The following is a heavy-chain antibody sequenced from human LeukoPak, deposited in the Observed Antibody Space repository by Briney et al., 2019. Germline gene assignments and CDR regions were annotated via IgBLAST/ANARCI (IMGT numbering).Heavy chain of an antibody. CDR3: ARDLSGVTGYTYGRGIDY. D-gene: IGHD5-18*01. CDR2: ISSSGSTI. CDR1: GFTFSSYE. J-gene: IGHJ4*02. Sequence: PGGSLRLSCAASGFTFSSYEMNWVRQAPGKGLEWVSYISSSGSTIYYADSVKGRFTISRDNAKNSLYLQMNSLRAEDTAVYYRARDLSGVTGYTYGRGIDYWGQGTLVTVSS. V-gene: IGHV3-48*03.